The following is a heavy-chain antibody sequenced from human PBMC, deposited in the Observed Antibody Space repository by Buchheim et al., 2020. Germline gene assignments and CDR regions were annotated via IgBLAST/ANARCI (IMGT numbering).Heavy chain of an antibody. J-gene: IGHJ3*02. D-gene: IGHD3-10*01. CDR3: ARVVMRFGELRDAFDI. Sequence: VQLVESGGGLVQPGRSLRLSCAASGFTFSSYGMHWVRQAPGKGLEWVAVIWYDGSNKYYADSVKGRFTISRDNSKNTLYLQMNSLRAEDTAVYYCARVVMRFGELRDAFDIWGQGT. V-gene: IGHV3-33*01. CDR2: IWYDGSNK. CDR1: GFTFSSYG.